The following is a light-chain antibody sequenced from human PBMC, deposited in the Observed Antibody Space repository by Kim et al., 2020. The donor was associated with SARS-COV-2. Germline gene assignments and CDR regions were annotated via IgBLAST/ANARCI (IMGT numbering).Light chain of an antibody. CDR2: YDR. J-gene: IGLJ3*02. Sequence: PGKTATITCEGNNMGRKSVHWYQQKPGQAPVLVIYYDRDRPSGIPERFSGSNSGNTATLTISIVEAGDEADYYCQVWDSGSDRLWVFGGGTQLTVL. CDR3: QVWDSGSDRLWV. V-gene: IGLV3-21*04. CDR1: NMGRKS.